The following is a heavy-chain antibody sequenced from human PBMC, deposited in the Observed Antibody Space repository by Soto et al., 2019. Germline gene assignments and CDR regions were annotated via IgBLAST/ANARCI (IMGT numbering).Heavy chain of an antibody. V-gene: IGHV3-48*03. CDR3: ARQRDGYNNRFDY. D-gene: IGHD4-4*01. Sequence: EVPLVESGGGLVQPGGSLRLSCAASGFTFSSYEMNWVRQAPGKGLEWVSYISSSGSTIYYADSVKGRFTISRDNAKNSLYLQMNSLRAEDTAVYYCARQRDGYNNRFDYWGQGTLVTVSS. CDR1: GFTFSSYE. CDR2: ISSSGSTI. J-gene: IGHJ4*02.